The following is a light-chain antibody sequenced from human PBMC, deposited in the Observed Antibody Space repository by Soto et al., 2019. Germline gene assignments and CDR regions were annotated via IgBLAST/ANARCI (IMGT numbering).Light chain of an antibody. Sequence: ETVLTQSPATLSVSPGARATLSCRASQSVRGNLAWYQQKPGQAPRILLYGASTRAPGIPDRFSGSGFGTEFTLNTSTLQTEDFAVYYCQQHNDWPSSTFGQWKKLEIK. CDR3: QQHNDWPSST. V-gene: IGKV3-15*01. CDR1: QSVRGN. CDR2: GAS. J-gene: IGKJ2*01.